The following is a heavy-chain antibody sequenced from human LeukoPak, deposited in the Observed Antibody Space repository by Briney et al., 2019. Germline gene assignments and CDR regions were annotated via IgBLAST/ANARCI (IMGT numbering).Heavy chain of an antibody. Sequence: GGSLRLSCAASGFTFSSYSMNWVRQAPGKGLEWVSSISSSSSYIYYADSVKGRFTISGDNAKNSLYLQMNSLRAEDTAVYYCATWPGGWYGEDSWGQGTLVTVSS. V-gene: IGHV3-21*01. CDR2: ISSSSSYI. D-gene: IGHD6-19*01. J-gene: IGHJ4*02. CDR3: ATWPGGWYGEDS. CDR1: GFTFSSYS.